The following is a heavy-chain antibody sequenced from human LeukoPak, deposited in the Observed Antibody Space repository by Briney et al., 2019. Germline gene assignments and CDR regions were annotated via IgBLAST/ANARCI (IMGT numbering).Heavy chain of an antibody. Sequence: GASVKVSCKASGGTFSSYAISWVRQAPGQGLEWMGGITPIFGTANYAQKFQGRVTITVDESTSTAYMELSSLRSEDTAVYYCARGDSSGYYEAWFDPWGQGTLVTVSS. J-gene: IGHJ5*02. CDR2: ITPIFGTA. D-gene: IGHD3-22*01. CDR3: ARGDSSGYYEAWFDP. V-gene: IGHV1-69*13. CDR1: GGTFSSYA.